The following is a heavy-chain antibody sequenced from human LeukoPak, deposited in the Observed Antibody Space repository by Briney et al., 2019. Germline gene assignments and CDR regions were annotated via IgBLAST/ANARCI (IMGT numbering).Heavy chain of an antibody. D-gene: IGHD6-19*01. J-gene: IGHJ4*02. CDR1: GFTFIDYD. V-gene: IGHV3-13*01. Sequence: PGGSLRLSCAASGFTFIDYDMHWGREVIGKGLESVSAIGIRGDTHYSGSVKGRFTISRENAESSLYLQMNSLRAEDTAVYYCARGGIQVSGIDEFDYWGQETLVTASS. CDR3: ARGGIQVSGIDEFDY. CDR2: IGIRGDT.